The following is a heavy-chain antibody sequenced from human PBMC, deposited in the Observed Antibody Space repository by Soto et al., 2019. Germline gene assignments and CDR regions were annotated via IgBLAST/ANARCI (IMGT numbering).Heavy chain of an antibody. Sequence: QVQLVQSGAEVKKPGASVKVSCKTSGDTFSRSPISWVRQAPGQGLEWMGWISAYSGNVKYAWKFQDRVTMTTDTSTSTAYVELRSLRFADTAVYYCAIANYGDDDYWGQGTLVTVSS. CDR2: ISAYSGNV. D-gene: IGHD4-17*01. V-gene: IGHV1-18*01. CDR3: AIANYGDDDY. J-gene: IGHJ4*02. CDR1: GDTFSRSP.